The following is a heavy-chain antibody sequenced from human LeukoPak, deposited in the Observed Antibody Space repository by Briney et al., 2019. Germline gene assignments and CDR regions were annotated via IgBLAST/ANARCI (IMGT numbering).Heavy chain of an antibody. Sequence: ASVKVSCKASGNTFTSYYIHWVRQAPGQGLEWMGIINPSGDSTNYAQKFQGRVTMTRDTSTSTVYMELSSLRSEDTAVYYCASTLQGSTSLVDPWGQGTLVTVSS. J-gene: IGHJ5*02. V-gene: IGHV1-46*01. CDR2: INPSGDST. CDR1: GNTFTSYY. CDR3: ASTLQGSTSLVDP. D-gene: IGHD2-2*01.